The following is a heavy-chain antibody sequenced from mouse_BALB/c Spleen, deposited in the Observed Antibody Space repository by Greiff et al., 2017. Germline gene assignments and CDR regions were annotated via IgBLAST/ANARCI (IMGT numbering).Heavy chain of an antibody. V-gene: IGHV5-4*02. CDR3: AREAVVATDAMDY. D-gene: IGHD1-1*01. CDR2: ISDGGSYT. CDR1: RFTFSDYY. J-gene: IGHJ4*01. Sequence: EVQLVESGGGLVKPGGSLKLSCAASRFTFSDYYMYWVRQTPEKRLEWVATISDGGSYTYYPDSVKGRFTISRDNAKNNLYLQMSSLKSEDTAMYYCAREAVVATDAMDYWGQGTSVTVSS.